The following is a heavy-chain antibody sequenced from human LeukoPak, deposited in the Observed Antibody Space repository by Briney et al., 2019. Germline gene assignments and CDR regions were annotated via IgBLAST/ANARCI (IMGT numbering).Heavy chain of an antibody. Sequence: ASVKVSSKPSGYTFTSYDINWVRQATGQGLEWMGWMNPNSGNTGYAQKFQGRVTMTRNTSISTAYMELSSLRSEDTAVYYCASAPGCSGGSCYSGYYYYYMDVWGKGTTVTVSS. CDR1: GYTFTSYD. J-gene: IGHJ6*03. CDR3: ASAPGCSGGSCYSGYYYYYMDV. D-gene: IGHD2-15*01. CDR2: MNPNSGNT. V-gene: IGHV1-8*01.